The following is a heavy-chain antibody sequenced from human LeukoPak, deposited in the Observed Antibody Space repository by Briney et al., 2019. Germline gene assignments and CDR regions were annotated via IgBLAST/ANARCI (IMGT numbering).Heavy chain of an antibody. CDR2: ISYDGSNK. Sequence: GGSLRLSCAASGLTFSSYAMHWVRQAPGKGLEWVAVISYDGSNKYYADSVKGRFTISRDNSKNTLYLQMNSLRAEDTAVYYCARDPDTAMVLAFDIWGQGTMVTVSS. J-gene: IGHJ3*02. V-gene: IGHV3-30-3*01. CDR3: ARDPDTAMVLAFDI. D-gene: IGHD5-18*01. CDR1: GLTFSSYA.